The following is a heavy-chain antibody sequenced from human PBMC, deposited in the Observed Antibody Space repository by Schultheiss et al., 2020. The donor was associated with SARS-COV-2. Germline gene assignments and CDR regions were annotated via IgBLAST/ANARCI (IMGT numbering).Heavy chain of an antibody. D-gene: IGHD1-26*01. J-gene: IGHJ6*02. CDR1: GYTFTSYY. Sequence: ASVKVSCKASGYTFTSYYMHWVRQAPGQGLEWMGIINPSGGSTSYAQKFQGRVTMTRDTSTSTVYMELSSLRSEDTAVYYCARADIVGASTSGYYGMDVWGQGTTVTVS. V-gene: IGHV1-46*03. CDR3: ARADIVGASTSGYYGMDV. CDR2: INPSGGST.